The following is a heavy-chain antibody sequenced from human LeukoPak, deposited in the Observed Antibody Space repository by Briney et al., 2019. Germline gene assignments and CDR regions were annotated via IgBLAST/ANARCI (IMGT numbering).Heavy chain of an antibody. V-gene: IGHV3-13*01. J-gene: IGHJ6*02. CDR1: GFTFSSYW. D-gene: IGHD6-19*01. Sequence: PGGSLRLSCAASGFTFSSYWMHWVRQATGKGLEWVSAIGTAGDTYYPGSVKGRFTISRENAKNSLYLQMNSLRAGDTAVYYCARTHSSGWFYYGMDVWGQGTTVTVSS. CDR3: ARTHSSGWFYYGMDV. CDR2: IGTAGDT.